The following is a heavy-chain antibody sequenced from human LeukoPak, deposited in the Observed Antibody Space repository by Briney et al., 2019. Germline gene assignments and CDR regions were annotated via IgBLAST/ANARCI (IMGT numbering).Heavy chain of an antibody. CDR3: ARRDGYNMGAFDI. J-gene: IGHJ3*02. CDR2: MYPGDSDT. V-gene: IGHV5-51*01. Sequence: GESLKISCRGSGYSFSTYWVGWVRQMPGKGLEWMGIMYPGDSDTRYSPSFQGQFSISADKSISTAYLQWSSLKASDTAMYYCARRDGYNMGAFDIWGQGTMVTVSS. D-gene: IGHD5-24*01. CDR1: GYSFSTYW.